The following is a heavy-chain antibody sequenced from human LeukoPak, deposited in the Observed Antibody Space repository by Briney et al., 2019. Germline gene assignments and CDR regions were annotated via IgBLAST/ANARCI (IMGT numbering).Heavy chain of an antibody. CDR1: GISLSTSGVG. CDR3: SHHPSCQLELCAPYYYYYLDV. D-gene: IGHD1-1*01. J-gene: IGHJ6*03. V-gene: IGHV2-5*02. Sequence: SGPTLVNPTQTLALTCSSSGISLSTSGVGVGWIRQPPGKALEWLALIYWDDDKRYSPSLKSRPTITKDTSKNQGVLTMTNMDPVDTATYSCSHHPSCQLELCAPYYYYYLDVWGKGTTVTVSS. CDR2: IYWDDDK.